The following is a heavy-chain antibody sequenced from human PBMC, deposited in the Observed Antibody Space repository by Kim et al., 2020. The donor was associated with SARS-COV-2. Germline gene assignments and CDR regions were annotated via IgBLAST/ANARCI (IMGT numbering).Heavy chain of an antibody. J-gene: IGHJ4*02. V-gene: IGHV1-18*01. CDR3: ARGAYGDVSFDY. D-gene: IGHD4-17*01. Sequence: SAPKVQGRVTLTTDTSTNTAYMVLWSLRSDDTAMYYCARGAYGDVSFDYWGQGTLVTVSS.